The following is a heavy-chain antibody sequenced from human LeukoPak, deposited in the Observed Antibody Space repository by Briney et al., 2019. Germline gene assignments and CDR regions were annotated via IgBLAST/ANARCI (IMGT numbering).Heavy chain of an antibody. Sequence: GGSLRLSCAGSGFTFSKYAMTWVRQAPGEGLGWGSSISGSGGATYYEDSVKGRFTISRDNSKNMLYLQMNNLRAEDTAVYRCARDIRDGGNYGRFDPWGQGTLVTVSS. CDR3: ARDIRDGGNYGRFDP. D-gene: IGHD4/OR15-4a*01. V-gene: IGHV3-23*01. CDR2: ISGSGGAT. J-gene: IGHJ5*02. CDR1: GFTFSKYA.